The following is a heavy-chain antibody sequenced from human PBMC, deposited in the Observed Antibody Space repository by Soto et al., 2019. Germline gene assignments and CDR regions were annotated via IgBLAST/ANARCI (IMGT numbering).Heavy chain of an antibody. V-gene: IGHV1-18*01. CDR1: VYTFTSYG. CDR3: AGDPDSHYNDSHASSYP. Sequence: ASVKVSCKASVYTFTSYGISWVRQATGQGLEWMGWISAYNGNTNYAQKLQGRVTMTTDTSTSTAYMELRSLRSDDTAVYYCAGDPDSHYNDSHASSYPWGQGTLVTVSS. J-gene: IGHJ5*02. CDR2: ISAYNGNT. D-gene: IGHD4-4*01.